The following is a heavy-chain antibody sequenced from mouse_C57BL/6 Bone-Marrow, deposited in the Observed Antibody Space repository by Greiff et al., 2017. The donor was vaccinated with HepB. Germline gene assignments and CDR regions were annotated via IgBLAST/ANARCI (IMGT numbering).Heavy chain of an antibody. J-gene: IGHJ2*01. D-gene: IGHD2-3*01. CDR1: GYTFTSYW. Sequence: QVQLQQPGAELVMPGASVKLSCKASGYTFTSYWMHWVKQRPGQGLEWIGEIDPSDSYTNYNQKFKGKSTLTVDKSSSTAYMQLSSLTSEDSAVYYCSREGGFYDGYYVSFDRWGQGTTLTVSS. CDR2: IDPSDSYT. V-gene: IGHV1-69*01. CDR3: SREGGFYDGYYVSFDR.